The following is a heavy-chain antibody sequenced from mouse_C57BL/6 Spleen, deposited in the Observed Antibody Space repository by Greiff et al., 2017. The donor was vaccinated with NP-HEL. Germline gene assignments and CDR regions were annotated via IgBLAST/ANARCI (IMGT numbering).Heavy chain of an antibody. CDR3: VRHGHYYGSSYGAMDY. D-gene: IGHD1-1*01. Sequence: EVKLMESGGGLVQPKGSLKLSCAASGFSFNTYAMNWVRQAPGKGLEWVARIRSKSNNYATYYADSVKDRFTISRDDSESMLYLQMNNLKTEDTAMYYCVRHGHYYGSSYGAMDYWGQGTSVTVSS. CDR1: GFSFNTYA. J-gene: IGHJ4*01. CDR2: IRSKSNNYAT. V-gene: IGHV10-1*01.